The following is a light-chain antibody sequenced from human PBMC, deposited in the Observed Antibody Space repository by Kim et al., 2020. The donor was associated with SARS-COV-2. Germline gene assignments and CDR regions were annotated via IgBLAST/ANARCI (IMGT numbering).Light chain of an antibody. Sequence: ASTGDRVTITCRASQGISSYLAWYQQKPGKAPKLLIYAASTLQSGVPSRFSGSGSGTDFTLTISCLQAEDFATYYCQQYYSYPLTFGGGTKVDIK. J-gene: IGKJ4*01. V-gene: IGKV1-8*01. CDR1: QGISSY. CDR3: QQYYSYPLT. CDR2: AAS.